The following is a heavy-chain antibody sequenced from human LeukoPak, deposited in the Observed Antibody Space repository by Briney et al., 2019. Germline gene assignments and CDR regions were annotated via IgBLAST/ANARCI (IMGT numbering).Heavy chain of an antibody. CDR3: ARDRVGYCSGGSCYGIDNWFDP. CDR2: IKQDGSEK. Sequence: PGGSLRLSCAASGFTFSSYWMSWVRQAPGKGLEWVANIKQDGSEKYYVDSAKGRFTISRDNAKNSLYLQTNSLRAEDTAVYYCARDRVGYCSGGSCYGIDNWFDPWGQGTLVTVSS. V-gene: IGHV3-7*01. J-gene: IGHJ5*02. CDR1: GFTFSSYW. D-gene: IGHD2-15*01.